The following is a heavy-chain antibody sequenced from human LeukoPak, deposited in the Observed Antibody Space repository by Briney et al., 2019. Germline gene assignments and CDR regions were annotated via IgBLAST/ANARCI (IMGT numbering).Heavy chain of an antibody. J-gene: IGHJ2*01. Sequence: GGSLRLSCEASGFTLRRHWMHWVRPAAGKGLVWVSRIKSDGSRTTYADSVKRRFTISRDNAKNTLYLRINSLRSEDTAVYYCAREDYNDSGWYFDLWGRGTLVTVSS. V-gene: IGHV3-74*01. CDR3: AREDYNDSGWYFDL. CDR2: IKSDGSRT. D-gene: IGHD4-17*01. CDR1: GFTLRRHW.